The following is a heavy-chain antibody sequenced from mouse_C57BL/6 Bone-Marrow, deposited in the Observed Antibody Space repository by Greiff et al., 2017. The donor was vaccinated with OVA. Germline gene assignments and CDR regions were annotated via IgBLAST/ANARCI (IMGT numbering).Heavy chain of an antibody. J-gene: IGHJ4*01. CDR2: ISSGSSTI. D-gene: IGHD1-1*01. Sequence: EVKLQESGGGLVKPGGSLKLSCAASGFTFSDYGMHWVRQAPEKGLEWVAYISSGSSTIYYADTVKGRFTISRDNAKNTLFLQMTSLRSEDTAMYYCARGDGSSPYAMDYWGQGTSVTVSS. V-gene: IGHV5-17*01. CDR3: ARGDGSSPYAMDY. CDR1: GFTFSDYG.